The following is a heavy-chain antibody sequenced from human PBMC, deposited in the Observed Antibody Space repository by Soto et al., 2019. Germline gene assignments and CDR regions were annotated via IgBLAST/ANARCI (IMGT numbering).Heavy chain of an antibody. CDR1: GFSLSTSGVG. CDR2: IYWDDDK. V-gene: IGHV2-5*02. J-gene: IGHJ6*02. CDR3: AHRISTPYYYYGMDV. Sequence: QITLKESGPTLVKPTQTLTLTCTFSGFSLSTSGVGVGWIRQPPGKALEWLALIYWDDDKRYSPSLKSRLSTTKDTSKNQVVPTMTNMDPVDTATYYCAHRISTPYYYYGMDVWGQGTTVTVSS.